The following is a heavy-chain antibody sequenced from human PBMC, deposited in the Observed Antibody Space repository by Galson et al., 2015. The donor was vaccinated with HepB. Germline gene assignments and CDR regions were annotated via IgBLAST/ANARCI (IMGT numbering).Heavy chain of an antibody. CDR2: ITGKADST. J-gene: IGHJ5*01. CDR1: GFAFDSHA. Sequence: SLRLSCAASGFAFDSHAMSWVRQAPGRGLEWISGITGKADSTFYADSVKGRFTVSKDNSNNMLYLQMNSLGAEDAGLYFCAKGYGLFDSWGQGILVTVSS. D-gene: IGHD5-18*01. V-gene: IGHV3-23*01. CDR3: AKGYGLFDS.